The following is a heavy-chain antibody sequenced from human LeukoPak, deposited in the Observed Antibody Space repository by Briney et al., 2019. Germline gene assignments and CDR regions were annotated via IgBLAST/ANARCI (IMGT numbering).Heavy chain of an antibody. V-gene: IGHV3-74*01. CDR2: VYSDGSDS. D-gene: IGHD2-15*01. CDR1: GFTFNTYP. CDR3: TRGAYWAFDY. J-gene: IGHJ4*02. Sequence: GGSLRLSCTASGFTFNTYPMHWVRQAPGKGLVWVSRVYSDGSDSRHADSVKGRFTISRDNAKNTLYLQMNSLRVEDTAVYYCTRGAYWAFDYWGQGTLVTVSS.